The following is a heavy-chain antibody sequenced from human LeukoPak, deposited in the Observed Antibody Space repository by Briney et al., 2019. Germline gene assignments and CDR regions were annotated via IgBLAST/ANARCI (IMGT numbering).Heavy chain of an antibody. CDR1: GYTFTSYD. D-gene: IGHD3-16*02. V-gene: IGHV1-8*01. CDR3: ARDRAGVGGVIVEPLIDY. CDR2: MNPNSGNT. J-gene: IGHJ4*02. Sequence: ASVKVSCKASGYTFTSYDINWVRQATGQGLEWMGWMNPNSGNTGYAQKFQGRVTMTRNTSISTAYMELSSLRSEDTAEYYCARDRAGVGGVIVEPLIDYWGQGTLVTVSS.